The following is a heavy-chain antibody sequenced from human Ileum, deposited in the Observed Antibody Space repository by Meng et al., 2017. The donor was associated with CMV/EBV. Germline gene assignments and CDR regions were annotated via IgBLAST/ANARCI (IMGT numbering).Heavy chain of an antibody. CDR3: ARGCSTSNCYDPEYFQH. CDR2: ARPMFARS. Sequence: TLRSEVFSWVRQAPGQGREWMGEARPMFARSNYEQKLRGRVTITTDESTNTVYLELSSLRSEDTAVYYCARGCSTSNCYDPEYFQHWGQGTLVTVSS. J-gene: IGHJ1*01. CDR1: TLRSEV. V-gene: IGHV1-69*05. D-gene: IGHD2-2*01.